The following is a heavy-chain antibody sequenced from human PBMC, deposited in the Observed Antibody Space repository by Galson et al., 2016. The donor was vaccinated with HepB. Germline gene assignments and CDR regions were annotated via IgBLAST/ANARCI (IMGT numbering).Heavy chain of an antibody. D-gene: IGHD2-8*01. CDR3: AKDGLMAANTEPSFDF. J-gene: IGHJ4*02. CDR2: KAYDGTYE. CDR1: GFRFNNYG. V-gene: IGHV3-30*18. Sequence: SLRLPCAASGFRFNNYGMHWVRQAPGKGLEWVALKAYDGTYEYYADSVKGRFTISRDNSKSMLYLHMNSLRPEDTAVYYCAKDGLMAANTEPSFDFWGQGTLVTVSS.